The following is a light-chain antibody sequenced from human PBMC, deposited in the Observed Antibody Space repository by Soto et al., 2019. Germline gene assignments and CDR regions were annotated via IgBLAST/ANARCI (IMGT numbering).Light chain of an antibody. J-gene: IGLJ3*02. V-gene: IGLV2-11*01. CDR2: AVN. CDR3: CSYAGSYTWV. CDR1: SSDVGDYNY. Sequence: QSALTQPRSVSGSPGQSVTISCTGTSSDVGDYNYVSWYQQHPGKAPKLLIYAVNMRPSGVPDRFSGSKSGNTASLTISGLQAEDEADYSCCSYAGSYTWVFGGGTKLPVL.